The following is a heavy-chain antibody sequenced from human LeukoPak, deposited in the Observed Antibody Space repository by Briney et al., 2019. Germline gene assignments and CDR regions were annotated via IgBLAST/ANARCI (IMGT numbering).Heavy chain of an antibody. D-gene: IGHD2-15*01. J-gene: IGHJ4*02. V-gene: IGHV3-21*04. CDR1: GFTFSSYS. Sequence: GGSLRLSCAASGFTFSSYSMNWVRQAPGKGLDWVSSISSGCSYIYYADSVKGRFTISSDNAENSLYLQMNSLRDEDRAVYYCARDFREIVVVVAGEDDWGQGTLVTVSS. CDR3: ARDFREIVVVVAGEDD. CDR2: ISSGCSYI.